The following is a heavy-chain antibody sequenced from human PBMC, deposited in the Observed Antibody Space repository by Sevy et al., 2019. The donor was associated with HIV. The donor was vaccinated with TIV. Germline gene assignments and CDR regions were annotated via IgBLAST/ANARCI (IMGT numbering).Heavy chain of an antibody. D-gene: IGHD3-22*01. CDR3: ATTKDYYESSGEPFDY. Sequence: ASVKVSCKVSGSTLSQMAMHWVRQAPGKGLEWMATFDPEDAETIYTQKLQGRVTMTEDTSRDTAYMELSNLRSVDTAVYYCATTKDYYESSGEPFDYWGQGTLVTVSS. V-gene: IGHV1-24*01. CDR2: FDPEDAET. CDR1: GSTLSQMA. J-gene: IGHJ4*02.